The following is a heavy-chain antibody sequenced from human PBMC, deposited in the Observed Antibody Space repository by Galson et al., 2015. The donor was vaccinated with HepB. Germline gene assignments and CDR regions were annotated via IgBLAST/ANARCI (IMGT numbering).Heavy chain of an antibody. V-gene: IGHV3-48*04. CDR3: ARDISGSWFAY. D-gene: IGHD2/OR15-2a*01. CDR2: IGENGDPI. J-gene: IGHJ5*01. Sequence: SLRLSCAASGFTFSRYGMHWVRQAPGKGLEWLSYIGENGDPISYANSVKGRFTVSRDNAKNSLYLQMNSLRVEDTAVYYCARDISGSWFAYWGQGILVTVSS. CDR1: GFTFSRYG.